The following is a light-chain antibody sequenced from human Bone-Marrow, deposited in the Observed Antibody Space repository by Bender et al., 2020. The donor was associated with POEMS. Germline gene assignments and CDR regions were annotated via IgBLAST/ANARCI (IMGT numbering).Light chain of an antibody. CDR3: CSSARISTFPYV. J-gene: IGLJ1*01. Sequence: QSALTQPASVSGSPGQSITISCTGTSGDVGSYNFVPWYQHHPGKAPKPIIYEVSKRPSGVSNRFSGSKSGNTASLTISGLQAEDDADYYCCSSARISTFPYVFGTGTKVTVL. CDR2: EVS. CDR1: SGDVGSYNF. V-gene: IGLV2-23*02.